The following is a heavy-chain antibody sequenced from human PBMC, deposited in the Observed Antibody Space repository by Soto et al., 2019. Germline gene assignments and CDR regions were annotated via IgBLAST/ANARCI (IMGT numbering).Heavy chain of an antibody. CDR2: IWHDGTFT. CDR3: ARDRHFRGGPDDI. Sequence: QVQLVESGGGVVQSGRSPRLSCAASGFTFSSFGMHWVRQAPGKGLEWVALIWHDGTFTHYADSMKGRFTISRDNSKNMLYLQMNNLRVDDTAVYYCARDRHFRGGPDDIWGQGTMVTVSS. CDR1: GFTFSSFG. J-gene: IGHJ3*02. V-gene: IGHV3-33*01. D-gene: IGHD3-3*02.